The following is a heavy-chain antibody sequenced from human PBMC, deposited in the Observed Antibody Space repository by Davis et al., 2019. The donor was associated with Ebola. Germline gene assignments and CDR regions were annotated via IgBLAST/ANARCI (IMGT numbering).Heavy chain of an antibody. Sequence: SETLSLTCAVSGGSISSSNWWSCVRQPPGKGLEWIGEIYHSGSTNYNPSLKSRVTISVDTSKNQFSLKLSSVTAADTALYYCARDQDTSPEWNWFDSWGQGTLVTVSS. J-gene: IGHJ5*01. CDR1: GGSISSSNW. CDR3: ARDQDTSPEWNWFDS. CDR2: IYHSGST. V-gene: IGHV4-4*02. D-gene: IGHD3-3*01.